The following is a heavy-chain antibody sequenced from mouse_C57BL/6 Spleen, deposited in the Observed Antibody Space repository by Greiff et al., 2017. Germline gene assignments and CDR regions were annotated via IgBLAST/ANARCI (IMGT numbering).Heavy chain of an antibody. J-gene: IGHJ2*01. CDR1: GYAFSSYW. D-gene: IGHD1-1*01. CDR3: ARNPLTTVVAPYFDY. CDR2: IYPGDGDT. Sequence: VQLQQSGAELVKPGASVKISCKASGYAFSSYWMNWVKQRPGKGLEWIGQIYPGDGDTNYTGKFKGKATLTADKSSSTAYMQLSSLTSEDSAVYFCARNPLTTVVAPYFDYWGQGTTRTVSS. V-gene: IGHV1-80*01.